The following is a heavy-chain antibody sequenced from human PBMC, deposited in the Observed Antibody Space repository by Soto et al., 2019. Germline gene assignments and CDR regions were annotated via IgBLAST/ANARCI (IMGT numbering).Heavy chain of an antibody. CDR3: AHTMAPRIFDY. CDR2: IYWDDDK. V-gene: IGHV2-5*02. CDR1: GFSLITSGVG. J-gene: IGHJ4*02. Sequence: QITLKEAGPTLVKPTQTLTLTCSFSGFSLITSGVGVGWIRQPPGKALEWLALIYWDDDKGYSTSLKSRLTXTXXTSKTQVVPTMTNMHPADTGTYSCAHTMAPRIFDYWGQGTLVTVSS.